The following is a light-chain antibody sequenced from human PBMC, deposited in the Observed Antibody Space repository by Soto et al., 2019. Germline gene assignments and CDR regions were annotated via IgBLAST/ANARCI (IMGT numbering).Light chain of an antibody. Sequence: QSALTQPASESGYPGQTITISCTGAVSEVAGYTYVSWYQQHPGKGPKVIIYDVSNRPLGVSNRFSGSKSGTTASLTISGLQAEDEADYYCSSFTRIVGLFGGGTKVTVL. CDR3: SSFTRIVGL. J-gene: IGLJ2*01. CDR1: VSEVAGYTY. CDR2: DVS. V-gene: IGLV2-14*03.